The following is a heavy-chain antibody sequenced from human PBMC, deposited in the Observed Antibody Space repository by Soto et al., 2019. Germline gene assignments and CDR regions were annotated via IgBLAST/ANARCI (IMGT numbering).Heavy chain of an antibody. CDR2: IYSGGNP. Sequence: EERLVQSGGGLVQPGGSLRLSCAASGFSVGGNYMSWVRQAPGKGLELVSLIYSGGNPFYADSMKGRFTLSRDNPNNMLYLQMDSLRAEDTAVYYCAKDWVGGSNKYYFEYWGQGTLVTVSS. V-gene: IGHV3-53*01. J-gene: IGHJ4*02. CDR3: AKDWVGGSNKYYFEY. CDR1: GFSVGGNY. D-gene: IGHD1-26*01.